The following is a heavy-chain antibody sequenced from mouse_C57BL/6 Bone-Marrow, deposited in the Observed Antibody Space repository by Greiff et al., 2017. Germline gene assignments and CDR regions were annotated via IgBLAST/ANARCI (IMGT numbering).Heavy chain of an antibody. CDR2: IYPGSGST. J-gene: IGHJ1*03. V-gene: IGHV1-55*01. CDR3: ARADDVDGWDV. Sequence: QVQLQQPGAELVKPGASVKMSCKASGYTFTSYWITWVKQRPGQGLEWIGDIYPGSGSTNYNEKFKSKATLTVDTSSSTAYMQLSSLTSEDSAVYYCARADDVDGWDVWDRGTAITVTA. D-gene: IGHD2-3*01. CDR1: GYTFTSYW.